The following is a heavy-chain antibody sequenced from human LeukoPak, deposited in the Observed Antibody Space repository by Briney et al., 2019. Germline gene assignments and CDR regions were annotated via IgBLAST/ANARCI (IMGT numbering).Heavy chain of an antibody. V-gene: IGHV1-69*05. D-gene: IGHD2-2*01. CDR1: GGTFSSYA. Sequence: SVKVSCKASGGTFSSYAISWVRQAPGQGLEWMGGIIPIFGTADYAQKFQGRVTITTDESTSTAYMELSSLRSEDTAVYYCATIGDCSSTSCYLRAYYYYMDVWGKGTTVTVSS. CDR3: ATIGDCSSTSCYLRAYYYYMDV. CDR2: IIPIFGTA. J-gene: IGHJ6*03.